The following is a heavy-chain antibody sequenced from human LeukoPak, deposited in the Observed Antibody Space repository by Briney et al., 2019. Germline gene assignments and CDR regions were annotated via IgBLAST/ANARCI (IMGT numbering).Heavy chain of an antibody. CDR2: IYYSGST. J-gene: IGHJ3*02. V-gene: IGHV4-39*07. CDR3: AKDRGSGSPDAFDI. Sequence: SETLSLTCTVSGGSISSSSYYWGWIRQPPGKGLEWIGTIYYSGSTYYNPSLKSRATISVDTSKNQFSLKLTSVTAADTAVYYRAKDRGSGSPDAFDIWGQGTMVTVSS. CDR1: GGSISSSSYY. D-gene: IGHD3-10*01.